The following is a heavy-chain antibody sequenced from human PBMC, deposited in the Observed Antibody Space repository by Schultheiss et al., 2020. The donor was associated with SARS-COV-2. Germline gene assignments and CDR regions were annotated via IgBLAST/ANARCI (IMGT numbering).Heavy chain of an antibody. CDR1: GFTFSNYA. D-gene: IGHD4-11*01. CDR2: ISGSSGST. Sequence: GGSLRLSCAASGFTFSNYAMSWVRQAPGKGLEWASAISGSSGSTYYADSVKGRFTISRDNSKNTLYLQMNSLRAKDTAVYYCAKDLDCSNYVLGYWGQGTLVTVSS. V-gene: IGHV3-23*01. J-gene: IGHJ4*02. CDR3: AKDLDCSNYVLGY.